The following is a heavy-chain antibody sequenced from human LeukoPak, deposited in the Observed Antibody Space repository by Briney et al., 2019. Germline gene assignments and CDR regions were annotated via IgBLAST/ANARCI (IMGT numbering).Heavy chain of an antibody. CDR1: GGSFSGYY. J-gene: IGHJ5*02. Sequence: SETLSLTCAVYGGSFSGYYWSWIRQPPGKGLEWIGEINRSGSTNYNPSLKSRVTISVDPSKNQFSLKLSSVTAADTAVYYCARASPPSGYSGYDWISSWFDPWGQGTLVTVSS. D-gene: IGHD5-12*01. V-gene: IGHV4-34*01. CDR3: ARASPPSGYSGYDWISSWFDP. CDR2: INRSGST.